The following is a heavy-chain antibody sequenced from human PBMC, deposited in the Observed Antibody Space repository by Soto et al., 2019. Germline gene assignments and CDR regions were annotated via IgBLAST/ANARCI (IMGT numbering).Heavy chain of an antibody. CDR3: AKTKYYYDSSGRVFDI. J-gene: IGHJ3*02. V-gene: IGHV4-31*03. CDR1: GGSISSGGYY. Sequence: TLSLTCTVSGGSISSGGYYWSWIRQHPGKGLEWIGYIYYSGSTYYNPSLKSRVTISVDTSKNQFSLKLSSVTAADTAVYYCAKTKYYYDSSGRVFDIWGQGTMVTVSS. D-gene: IGHD3-22*01. CDR2: IYYSGST.